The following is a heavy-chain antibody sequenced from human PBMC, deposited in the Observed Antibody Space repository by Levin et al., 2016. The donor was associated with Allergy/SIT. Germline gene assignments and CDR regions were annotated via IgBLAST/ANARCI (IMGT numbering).Heavy chain of an antibody. J-gene: IGHJ4*02. V-gene: IGHV4-31*03. Sequence: LRLSCTVSNGSISSGSYYWSWIRQHPGKALEWIGYISSSGSTYDNPSLKRRITISLDTSKNHFSLHLSSVTAADTAVYYCARGPNTVIFGQWGQGTLVTVSS. CDR1: NGSISSGSYY. CDR2: ISSSGST. CDR3: ARGPNTVIFGQ. D-gene: IGHD3/OR15-3a*01.